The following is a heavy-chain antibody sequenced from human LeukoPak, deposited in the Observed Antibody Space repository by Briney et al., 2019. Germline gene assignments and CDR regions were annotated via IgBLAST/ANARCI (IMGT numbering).Heavy chain of an antibody. Sequence: ASVKVSCKASGYTFTSYAMNWVRQAPGQGLEWMGWINTNTGNPTYAQGFTGRFVFSLDTSVSTAYLQMNSLKTEDTAVYYCAKALFWSGYYFAFDIWGQGTMVTVSS. J-gene: IGHJ3*02. CDR2: INTNTGNP. CDR1: GYTFTSYA. D-gene: IGHD3-3*01. CDR3: AKALFWSGYYFAFDI. V-gene: IGHV7-4-1*02.